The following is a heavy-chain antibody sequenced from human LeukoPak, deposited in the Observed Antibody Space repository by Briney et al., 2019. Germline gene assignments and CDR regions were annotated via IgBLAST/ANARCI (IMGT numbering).Heavy chain of an antibody. CDR3: ARSYSSGWYLDY. Sequence: TPSETLSLTCTVSGGSISSYYWSWIRQPPGKGLEWIGFIYYSGSTNYNPSLKSRVTISVDTSKNQFSLKLSSVTAADPAVYYCARSYSSGWYLDYWGQGTLVTVSS. V-gene: IGHV4-59*08. J-gene: IGHJ4*02. CDR2: IYYSGST. D-gene: IGHD6-19*01. CDR1: GGSISSYY.